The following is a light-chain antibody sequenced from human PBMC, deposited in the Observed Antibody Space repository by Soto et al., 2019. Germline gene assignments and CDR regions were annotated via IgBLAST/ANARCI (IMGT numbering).Light chain of an antibody. CDR3: QQYNNWPGT. J-gene: IGKJ4*01. CDR2: GAS. V-gene: IGKV3-15*01. Sequence: EIVETQSPATPSLAPGEKATLSCRASPRVCSNLAWYQQKPCQAPRLLIYGASTRATGIPARFSGSGSGTEFTLTISSLQSEDFAVYYCQQYNNWPGTFGGGTKVEIK. CDR1: PRVCSN.